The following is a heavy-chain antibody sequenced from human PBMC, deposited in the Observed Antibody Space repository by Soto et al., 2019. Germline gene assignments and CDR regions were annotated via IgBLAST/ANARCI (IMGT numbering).Heavy chain of an antibody. CDR2: IWYDGSNK. V-gene: IGHV3-33*01. CDR1: GFTFSSYG. Sequence: GGSLRLSCAPSGFTFSSYGMHWVRQAPGKGLEWVAVIWYDGSNKYYADSVKGRFTISRDNSKNTLYLQMNSLRAEDTAVYYCARAEYCSSTSCYPGTFDYWGQGTLVTVSS. CDR3: ARAEYCSSTSCYPGTFDY. D-gene: IGHD2-2*01. J-gene: IGHJ4*02.